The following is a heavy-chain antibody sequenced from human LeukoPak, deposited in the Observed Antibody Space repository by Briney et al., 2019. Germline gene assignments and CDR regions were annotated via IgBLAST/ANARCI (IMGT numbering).Heavy chain of an antibody. J-gene: IGHJ5*02. V-gene: IGHV4-34*01. D-gene: IGHD3-3*01. CDR1: GGSLSGYY. CDR2: INHSGST. CDR3: ARDPKYYDFWSGYYTGMRFDP. Sequence: SETLSLTCAVYGGSLSGYYWSWIRQPPGKGLEWIGEINHSGSTNYNPSLKSRVTISVDTSKNQFSLKLSSVTAADTAVYYCARDPKYYDFWSGYYTGMRFDPWGQGTLVTVSS.